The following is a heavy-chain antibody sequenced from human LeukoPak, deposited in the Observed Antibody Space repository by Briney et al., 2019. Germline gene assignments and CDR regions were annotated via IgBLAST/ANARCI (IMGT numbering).Heavy chain of an antibody. Sequence: GGSLRLSCAASGLTLSSNHMAWVRQAPGKGLEWVSVIYAGGITYYADSVQGRFTISRDNSKNTVYLQMNSLRVEDTALYYCARDHAPAGVGLDYWGQGTQVTVSP. CDR2: IYAGGIT. V-gene: IGHV3-53*01. D-gene: IGHD6-13*01. CDR3: ARDHAPAGVGLDY. J-gene: IGHJ4*02. CDR1: GLTLSSNH.